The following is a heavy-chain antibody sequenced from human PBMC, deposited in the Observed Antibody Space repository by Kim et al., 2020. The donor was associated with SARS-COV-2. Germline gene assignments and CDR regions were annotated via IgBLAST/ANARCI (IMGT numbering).Heavy chain of an antibody. CDR2: IKQDGSEK. V-gene: IGHV3-7*01. D-gene: IGHD3-22*01. J-gene: IGHJ3*02. Sequence: GGSLRLSCAASGFTFSSYWMSWVRLAPGKGLEWVANIKQDGSEKYYVDSMKGRFTISRDNAKNSLYLQMNSLRAEDTAVYYCARDGLNYYDCSAYSNLAFDIWGQGTMVTVSS. CDR1: GFTFSSYW. CDR3: ARDGLNYYDCSAYSNLAFDI.